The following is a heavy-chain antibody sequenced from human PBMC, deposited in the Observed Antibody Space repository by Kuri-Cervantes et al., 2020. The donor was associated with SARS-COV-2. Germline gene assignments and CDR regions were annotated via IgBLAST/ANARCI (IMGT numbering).Heavy chain of an antibody. V-gene: IGHV3-30-3*01. Sequence: GESLKISCAASGFTFSSYAMHWVRQAPGKGLEWVAFISYDGSNTYYADSAKGRFTISRDNSKNTLYLQVNSLRAEDTAVYYCARECCGFAAKRTSIAARGGYYGMDVWGQGTTVTVSS. D-gene: IGHD6-6*01. CDR1: GFTFSSYA. CDR3: ARECCGFAAKRTSIAARGGYYGMDV. CDR2: ISYDGSNT. J-gene: IGHJ6*02.